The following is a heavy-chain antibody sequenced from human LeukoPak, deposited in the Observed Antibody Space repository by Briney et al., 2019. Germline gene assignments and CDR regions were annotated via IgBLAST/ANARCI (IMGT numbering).Heavy chain of an antibody. CDR3: AKRGVVIRGLLVIGYHQEAYHYDF. J-gene: IGHJ4*02. CDR2: ISERGGST. V-gene: IGHV3-23*01. CDR1: GISLSNYA. Sequence: GGSLRLSCVVSGISLSNYAMTWVRQAPGKELEWVSYISERGGSTTYADSVKGRFSISRDTSLNTLYLQMNNLRAEDTAVYFCAKRGVVIRGLLVIGYHQEAYHYDFWGQGVLVTVSS. D-gene: IGHD3-10*01.